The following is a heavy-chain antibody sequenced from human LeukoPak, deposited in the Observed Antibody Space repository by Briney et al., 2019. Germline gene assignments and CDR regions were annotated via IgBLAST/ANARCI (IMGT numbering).Heavy chain of an antibody. Sequence: GGSLRLSCAASGFTFSSYSMNWVRQAPGKGLEWVSYISSSSSTIYYADSVKGRFTISRDNATNSLYLQMNSLRAEDTAVYYCAREYYYDSSGYPEDAFDIWGQGTMVTVSS. CDR2: ISSSSSTI. J-gene: IGHJ3*02. CDR3: AREYYYDSSGYPEDAFDI. CDR1: GFTFSSYS. D-gene: IGHD3-22*01. V-gene: IGHV3-48*01.